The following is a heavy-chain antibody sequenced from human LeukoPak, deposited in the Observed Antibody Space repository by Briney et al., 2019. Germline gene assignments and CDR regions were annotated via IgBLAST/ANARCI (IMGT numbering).Heavy chain of an antibody. CDR3: ARGMQGRYCSSTSCSNWFDP. V-gene: IGHV1-69*05. J-gene: IGHJ5*02. D-gene: IGHD2-2*01. CDR2: IIPIFGTA. Sequence: ASVKVSCKASGGTFSSYAISWVRQAPGQGLEWMGGIIPIFGTANYAQKFQGRVTITTDESTSTAYMELSSLRSEDTAVYYRARGMQGRYCSSTSCSNWFDPWGQGTLVTVSS. CDR1: GGTFSSYA.